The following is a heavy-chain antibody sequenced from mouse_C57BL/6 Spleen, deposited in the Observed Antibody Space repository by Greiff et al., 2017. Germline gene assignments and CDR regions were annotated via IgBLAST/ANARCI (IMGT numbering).Heavy chain of an antibody. CDR1: GYTFTNYW. Sequence: VQLQQPGPELVKPGASVKMSCKASGYTFTNYWMHWVKQRPGQGLEWIGNINPSNGGTNYNEKFKSKATLTVDKSSSTAYMQLSSLTSEDSAVYYCAREDYGDWYFDVWGTGTTVTVSA. J-gene: IGHJ1*03. D-gene: IGHD1-1*02. CDR2: INPSNGGT. V-gene: IGHV1-53*01. CDR3: AREDYGDWYFDV.